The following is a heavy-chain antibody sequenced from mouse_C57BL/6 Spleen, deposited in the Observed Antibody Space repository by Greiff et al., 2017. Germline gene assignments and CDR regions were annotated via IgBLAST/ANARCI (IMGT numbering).Heavy chain of an antibody. V-gene: IGHV1-7*01. CDR3: ARPYYYGSSSDWYFDV. J-gene: IGHJ1*03. Sequence: VKLLESGAELAKPGASVKLSCKASGYTFTSYWMHWVKQRPGQGLEWIGYINPSSGYTKYNQKFKDKASLTADNSSSTAYMQLSSLTYEDSAVYYCARPYYYGSSSDWYFDVWGTGTTVTVSS. CDR1: GYTFTSYW. CDR2: INPSSGYT. D-gene: IGHD1-1*01.